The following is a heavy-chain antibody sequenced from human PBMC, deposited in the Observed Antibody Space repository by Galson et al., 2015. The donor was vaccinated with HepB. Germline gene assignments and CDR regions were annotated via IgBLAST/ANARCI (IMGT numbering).Heavy chain of an antibody. CDR1: GFTFSSYA. J-gene: IGHJ6*02. V-gene: IGHV3-23*01. CDR2: ISGSGGST. Sequence: SLRLSCAASGFTFSSYAMSWVRQAPGKGLEWVSAISGSGGSTYYADSVKGRFTISRDNSKNTLYLQMDSLRAEDTAVYYCAIPPGGSGNYYYYGMDVWGQGTTVTVSS. CDR3: AIPPGGSGNYYYYGMDV. D-gene: IGHD3-10*01.